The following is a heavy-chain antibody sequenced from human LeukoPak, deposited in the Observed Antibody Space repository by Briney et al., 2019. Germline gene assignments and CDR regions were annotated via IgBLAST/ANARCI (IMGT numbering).Heavy chain of an antibody. J-gene: IGHJ4*02. V-gene: IGHV3-23*01. CDR1: GFSFNNFG. CDR3: AKSSYYDSSGFYREYYFDY. Sequence: GGSLRLSCVASGFSFNNFGMSWVRQAPGKGLEWVSSISGTGGSTHYADSVKGRFTISRDNSKNTLYLQMNSLRAGDTAIYYCAKSSYYDSSGFYREYYFDYWGQGTLVTVSS. CDR2: ISGTGGST. D-gene: IGHD3-22*01.